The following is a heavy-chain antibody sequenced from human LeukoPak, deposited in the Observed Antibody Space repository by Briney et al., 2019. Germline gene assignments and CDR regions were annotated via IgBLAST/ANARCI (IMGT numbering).Heavy chain of an antibody. Sequence: ASVKVSCKVSGYTLTELSMHWVRQAPGKGLEWMGDFDPEDGKTIYAQKFQGRVTMTEDTSTDTAYMELSSLRSEDTAVYYCATAGTYYYDSSGYYPFDPWGQGTLVTVSS. CDR3: ATAGTYYYDSSGYYPFDP. J-gene: IGHJ5*02. CDR1: GYTLTELS. CDR2: FDPEDGKT. V-gene: IGHV1-24*01. D-gene: IGHD3-22*01.